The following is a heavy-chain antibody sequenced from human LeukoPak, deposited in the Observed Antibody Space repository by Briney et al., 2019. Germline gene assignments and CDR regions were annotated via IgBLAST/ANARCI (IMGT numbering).Heavy chain of an antibody. J-gene: IGHJ4*02. CDR2: INHSGST. CDR3: ARIGNYYFDY. Sequence: GSLRLSCAASGFTLSSYSMNWVRQPPGKGLEWIGEINHSGSTNYNPSLKSRVTISVDKSKNQFSLKLTSVTAADTAVYYCARIGNYYFDYWGQGTLVTVSS. D-gene: IGHD1-1*01. V-gene: IGHV4-34*01. CDR1: GFTLSSYS.